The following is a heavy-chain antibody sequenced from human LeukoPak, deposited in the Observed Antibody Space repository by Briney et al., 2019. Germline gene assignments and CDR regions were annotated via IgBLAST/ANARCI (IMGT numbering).Heavy chain of an antibody. Sequence: PGGSLRLSCAASGFTFSSYAMSWVRQAPGKGLEWVSAISGSGGSTYYADSVKGRFTISRDNSKNTLYLQMTSLRAEDTAVYYCAKSRRITIFGVVITDYYYYGMDVWGQGTTVTVSS. V-gene: IGHV3-23*01. CDR2: ISGSGGST. CDR3: AKSRRITIFGVVITDYYYYGMDV. J-gene: IGHJ6*02. CDR1: GFTFSSYA. D-gene: IGHD3-3*01.